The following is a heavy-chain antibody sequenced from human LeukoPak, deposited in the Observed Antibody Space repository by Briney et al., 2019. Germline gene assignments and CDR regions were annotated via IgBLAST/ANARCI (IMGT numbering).Heavy chain of an antibody. J-gene: IGHJ4*02. CDR3: ARETTISPYYFDY. CDR1: GYTFTSYD. Sequence: ASVKVSCKASGYTFTSYDITWVRQAPGQGLEWMGWMSPNSGNTGYARKFQGRVTMTRNTSITTAYMELSSLTSEDTAVYYCARETTISPYYFDYWGLGSQVTVSP. D-gene: IGHD3-9*01. CDR2: MSPNSGNT. V-gene: IGHV1-8*01.